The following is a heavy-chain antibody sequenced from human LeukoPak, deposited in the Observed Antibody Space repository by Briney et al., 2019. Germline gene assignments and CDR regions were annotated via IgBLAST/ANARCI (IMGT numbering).Heavy chain of an antibody. Sequence: AASGKVSCKAFGYGFTSYYIHSVRHAPGQGLEWMGIINPSVGGTTYARKFQGRVTMTRDTSTSTVYMELSSLRSEDTAVYYCARHGSGRYYPAEGRVDYWGQGTLVTVSS. V-gene: IGHV1-46*03. CDR2: INPSVGGT. D-gene: IGHD3-10*01. J-gene: IGHJ4*02. CDR3: ARHGSGRYYPAEGRVDY. CDR1: GYGFTSYY.